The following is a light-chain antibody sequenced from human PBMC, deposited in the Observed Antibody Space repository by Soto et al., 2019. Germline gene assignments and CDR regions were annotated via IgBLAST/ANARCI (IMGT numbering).Light chain of an antibody. J-gene: IGKJ1*01. V-gene: IGKV4-1*01. CDR3: HQYINAPWT. CDR1: QSVLYSPNNNNY. CDR2: WAS. Sequence: DFVMTQSPDSLAVSRGERATINCKSSQSVLYSPNNNNYLSWYQQKPGQPPKLLIYWASTRESGVPDRFSGSGSGTDFTLTISSLQAEDVAVYYCHQYINAPWTFGQGTKVEIK.